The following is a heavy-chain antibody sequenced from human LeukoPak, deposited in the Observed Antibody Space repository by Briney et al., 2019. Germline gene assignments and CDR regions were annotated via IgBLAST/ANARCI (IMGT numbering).Heavy chain of an antibody. Sequence: ASVKVSCKASAYTFISHGISWVRLAPGQGLEWMGWISAYNGDTNYAQKFQGRVTMTTDTSTTTAYMELSRLRSDDTAVYYCAREGYSGYVFDYWGQGTLVTVSS. CDR2: ISAYNGDT. D-gene: IGHD5-12*01. CDR1: AYTFISHG. V-gene: IGHV1-18*01. CDR3: AREGYSGYVFDY. J-gene: IGHJ4*02.